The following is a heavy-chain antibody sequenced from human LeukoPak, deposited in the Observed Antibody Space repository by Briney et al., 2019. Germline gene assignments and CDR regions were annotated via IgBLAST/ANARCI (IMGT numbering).Heavy chain of an antibody. Sequence: GGSLRLSCAASGFTFCSYGMHWVREAPGKGVEWVAFIRYDGSNKYYADSVKGRFTISRDNSKNTLYLQMNSLRAEDTAVYYCARDLGGYSSSWFDYWGQGTMVTVSS. V-gene: IGHV3-30*02. J-gene: IGHJ4*02. CDR1: GFTFCSYG. CDR2: IRYDGSNK. CDR3: ARDLGGYSSSWFDY. D-gene: IGHD6-13*01.